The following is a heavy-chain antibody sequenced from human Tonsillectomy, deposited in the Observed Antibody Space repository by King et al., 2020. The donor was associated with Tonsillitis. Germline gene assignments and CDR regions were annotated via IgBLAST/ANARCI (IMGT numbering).Heavy chain of an antibody. CDR3: ARERAKYCYDSSGMDV. CDR1: GFTLSNYS. V-gene: IGHV3-48*01. Sequence: VQLVQSGGGLVQPGGSLRLSCAASGFTLSNYSMNWVRQAPGRGLEWVSYISSTSTIYYADSVKGRFTISRDNAKNSLYLQMNSLRAEDTAVYYCARERAKYCYDSSGMDVWGQGTTVTVSS. J-gene: IGHJ6*02. D-gene: IGHD3-22*01. CDR2: ISSTSTI.